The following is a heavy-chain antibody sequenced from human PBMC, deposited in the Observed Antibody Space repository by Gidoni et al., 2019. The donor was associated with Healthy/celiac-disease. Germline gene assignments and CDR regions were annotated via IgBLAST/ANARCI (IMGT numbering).Heavy chain of an antibody. J-gene: IGHJ4*02. CDR2: ISSSRSYI. V-gene: IGHV3-21*01. Sequence: EVQLVESGGGLVKTGGSLRLSCAASGFTFSSYSMNWVRQAPGKGLEWVSSISSSRSYICYADSVKGRFTISRDNAKNSLYLQMNSLRAGDTAVYYCARGGGVTFDYWGQGTLVTVSS. CDR1: GFTFSSYS. D-gene: IGHD3-16*01. CDR3: ARGGGVTFDY.